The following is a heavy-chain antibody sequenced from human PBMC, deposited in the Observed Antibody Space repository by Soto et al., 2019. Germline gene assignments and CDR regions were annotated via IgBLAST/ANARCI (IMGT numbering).Heavy chain of an antibody. Sequence: PSKPLSLTCTFSGGSISSYYWSWIRQPAGKGLEWIGRIYTSGSTNYNPSLKSRVTMSVDTSKNQFSLKLSSVTAADTAVYYCAREYYDFWSGVHYYGMDVWGQGTTVTVSS. V-gene: IGHV4-4*07. J-gene: IGHJ6*02. CDR1: GGSISSYY. D-gene: IGHD3-3*01. CDR3: AREYYDFWSGVHYYGMDV. CDR2: IYTSGST.